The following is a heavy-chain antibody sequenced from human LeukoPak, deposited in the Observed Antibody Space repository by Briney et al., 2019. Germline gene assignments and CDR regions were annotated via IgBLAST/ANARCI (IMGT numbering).Heavy chain of an antibody. Sequence: GGSLRLSCAASGFTFDDYGMSWVRQAPGKGLEWVSGINWNGGSTGYADSVKGRFTISRDNAKNSLYLQMNSLRAEDTALYHCARDSPGYCSGGSCYYMDVWGKGTTVTVSS. J-gene: IGHJ6*03. V-gene: IGHV3-20*01. CDR3: ARDSPGYCSGGSCYYMDV. D-gene: IGHD2-15*01. CDR1: GFTFDDYG. CDR2: INWNGGST.